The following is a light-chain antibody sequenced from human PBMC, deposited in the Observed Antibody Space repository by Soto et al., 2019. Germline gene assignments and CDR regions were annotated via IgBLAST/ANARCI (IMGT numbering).Light chain of an antibody. CDR1: QSVSSSY. CDR3: QQYGSSPPTT. Sequence: EIVLMQSPGTLSLSPGERATLSCRASQSVSSSYLAWYQQKPGQAPRLLIYGASSRATGIPDRFSGSGSGTDFTLTISRLEPEDFAVYYCQQYGSSPPTTFGGGTKVEIK. V-gene: IGKV3-20*01. CDR2: GAS. J-gene: IGKJ4*01.